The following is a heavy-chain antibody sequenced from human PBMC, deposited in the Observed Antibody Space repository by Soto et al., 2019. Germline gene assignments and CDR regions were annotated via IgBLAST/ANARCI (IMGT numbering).Heavy chain of an antibody. V-gene: IGHV4-31*03. CDR3: SRAPLISIFFAYGMDF. CDR2: IYYSGST. Sequence: QVQLQESGPGLVKPSQTLSLTCTVSGGSISSGDYYWIWIRQHPGKGLEWIGYIYYSGSTYYNPSLKIRVTISVDTSRNQFSLKLSSVTAADTAVYYCSRAPLISIFFAYGMDFWGQGTTVTVSS. J-gene: IGHJ6*02. CDR1: GGSISSGDYY. D-gene: IGHD3-3*02.